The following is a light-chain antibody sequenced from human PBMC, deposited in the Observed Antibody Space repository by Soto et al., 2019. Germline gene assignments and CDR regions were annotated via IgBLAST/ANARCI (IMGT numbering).Light chain of an antibody. CDR3: QQYETSPFT. CDR2: SAS. Sequence: EIVMTQSPAILSVSPGERAALSCRASQSVSDTLAWYQQKPGQAPRLLIYSASRGATGFPARFSGSGSGTDFTLTISSLQSEDFAVYYCQQYETSPFTFGGGTKVDIK. CDR1: QSVSDT. J-gene: IGKJ4*01. V-gene: IGKV3-15*01.